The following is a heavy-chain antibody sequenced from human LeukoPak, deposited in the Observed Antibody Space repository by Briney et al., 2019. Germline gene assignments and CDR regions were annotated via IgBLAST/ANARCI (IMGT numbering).Heavy chain of an antibody. D-gene: IGHD3-3*01. CDR1: GGSISSYY. CDR3: ASGVPITIFTDAFDI. CDR2: IYTSGST. V-gene: IGHV4-4*07. J-gene: IGHJ3*02. Sequence: PSETLSLTCTVSGGSISSYYWSWIRQPAGKGLEWIGRIYTSGSTNYNPSLKSRVTMSVDTSKNQFSLKLSSVTAADTAVYYCASGVPITIFTDAFDIWGQGTMVTVSS.